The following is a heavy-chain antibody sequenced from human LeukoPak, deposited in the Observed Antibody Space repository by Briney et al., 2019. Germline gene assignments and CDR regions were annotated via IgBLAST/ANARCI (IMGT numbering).Heavy chain of an antibody. D-gene: IGHD2-15*01. CDR2: ISAYNGNT. CDR3: ARGGGYCSGGSCGWFDP. Sequence: ASVKVSCKASGYTFTSYGISWVRQAPGQGLEWMGWISAYNGNTNYAQKLQGRVTMTTDASTSTAYMELRSLRSDDTAVYYCARGGGYCSGGSCGWFDPWGQGTLVTVSS. CDR1: GYTFTSYG. J-gene: IGHJ5*02. V-gene: IGHV1-18*01.